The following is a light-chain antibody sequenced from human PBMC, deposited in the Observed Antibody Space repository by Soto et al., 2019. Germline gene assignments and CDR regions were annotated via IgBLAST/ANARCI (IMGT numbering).Light chain of an antibody. CDR3: SSHTSGSTRV. CDR1: SSDVGGYDY. Sequence: QSALTQPASVSGSPGQSIAISCTGTSSDVGGYDYVSWYQQQPDKAPKLMIYEVTKRPSGVSNRFSGSKSGNTASLTIPGLQAEDEADYYCSSHTSGSTRVFGTGTKLTVL. V-gene: IGLV2-14*01. J-gene: IGLJ1*01. CDR2: EVT.